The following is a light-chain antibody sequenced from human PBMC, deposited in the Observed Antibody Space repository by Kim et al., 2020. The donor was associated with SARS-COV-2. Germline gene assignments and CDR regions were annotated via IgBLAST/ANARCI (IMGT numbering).Light chain of an antibody. CDR1: KLGDKY. V-gene: IGLV3-1*01. CDR2: QDS. CDR3: QAWDSGTWV. Sequence: SYELTQPPSVSVSPGQTASITCSGHKLGDKYACWYQQKPGQSPVLVISQDSKRPSGIPERFSGSNSGNTATLTISGTQAMDEADYYCQAWDSGTWVFGGGTKLTV. J-gene: IGLJ3*02.